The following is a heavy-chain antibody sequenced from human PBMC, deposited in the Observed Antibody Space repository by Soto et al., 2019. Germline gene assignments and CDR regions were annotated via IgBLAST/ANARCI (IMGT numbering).Heavy chain of an antibody. V-gene: IGHV1-3*01. J-gene: IGHJ4*02. D-gene: IGHD7-27*01. CDR1: GYTFTSYA. CDR2: INAGNGNT. Sequence: SVKVSCKASGYTFTSYAMHWVRQAPGQRLEWMGWINAGNGNTKYSQKFQGRVTITRDTSASTAYMELSSLRSEDTVVYYCARVRLTAAFDYWGQGTLVTVSS. CDR3: ARVRLTAAFDY.